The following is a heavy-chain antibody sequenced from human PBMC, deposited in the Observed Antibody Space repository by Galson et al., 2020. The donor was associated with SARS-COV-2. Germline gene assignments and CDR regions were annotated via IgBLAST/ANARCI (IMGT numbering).Heavy chain of an antibody. J-gene: IGHJ4*02. D-gene: IGHD5-12*01. CDR1: GFSLSTNAVG. CDR3: AHSPRYRGNHFDD. V-gene: IGHV2-5*02. Sequence: ESGPTLVKPTQTLTLTCTFSGFSLSTNAVGVGWFRQPPGKALEWLAVVYWDDDKRYSPYLKNRVTITKDTFKNQVVFTMTNMDPLDTGTYFCAHSPRYRGNHFDDWGQGSLITVSS. CDR2: VYWDDDK.